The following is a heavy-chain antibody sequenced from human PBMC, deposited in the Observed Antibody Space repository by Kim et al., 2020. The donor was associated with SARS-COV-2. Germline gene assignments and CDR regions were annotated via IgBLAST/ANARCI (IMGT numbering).Heavy chain of an antibody. D-gene: IGHD6-6*01. V-gene: IGHV3-11*03. J-gene: IGHJ1*01. Sequence: GGSLRLSCAASKFTFSDYYMSWIRQAPGKGLEWVSYISSSSGYTNYADSVKGRFTISRDNAKNSLYLQMNSLRTEDTAVYYCATYSSSSSSQYWGQGTLATVS. CDR2: ISSSSGYT. CDR1: KFTFSDYY. CDR3: ATYSSSSSSQY.